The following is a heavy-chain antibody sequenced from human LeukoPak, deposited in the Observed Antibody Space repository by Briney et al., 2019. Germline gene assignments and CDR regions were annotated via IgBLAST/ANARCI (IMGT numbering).Heavy chain of an antibody. CDR1: GGSFTGYF. CDR3: ARDPTTVVTVPYYFDF. Sequence: SETLSLTCAVYGGSFTGYFWNWIRQSPGKGLEWIAEINDRGTTNYNPLLKSRVTILVDTSKNQFSLKLTSVTAADTGVYYCARDPTTVVTVPYYFDFWGQGTPVTVSS. V-gene: IGHV4-34*01. J-gene: IGHJ4*02. CDR2: INDRGTT. D-gene: IGHD4-23*01.